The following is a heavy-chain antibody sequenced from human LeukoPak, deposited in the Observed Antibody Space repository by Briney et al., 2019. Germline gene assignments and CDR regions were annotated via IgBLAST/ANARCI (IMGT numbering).Heavy chain of an antibody. CDR2: IIPILGIA. CDR3: AKNNREMASPFDY. Sequence: GASVKVSCKASGGTFSSYAISWVRQAPGQGLEWMGRIIPILGIANYAQKFQGRVTITADKSTSTAYMELSSLRSEDTAVYYCAKNNREMASPFDYWGQGTLVTVSS. J-gene: IGHJ4*02. D-gene: IGHD5-24*01. CDR1: GGTFSSYA. V-gene: IGHV1-69*04.